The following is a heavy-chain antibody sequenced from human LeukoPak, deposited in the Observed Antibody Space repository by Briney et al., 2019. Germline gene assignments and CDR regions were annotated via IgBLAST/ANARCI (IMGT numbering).Heavy chain of an antibody. CDR3: ARDSYGGNWSLGY. D-gene: IGHD4-23*01. CDR2: VNPNNGGT. V-gene: IGHV1-2*02. CDR1: GFTFTGYY. Sequence: ASMKLSCKASGFTFTGYYIHWVRQAPGQGLEWMGWVNPNNGGTNYAQMFQGRVTMTRDTSISTAYMEPSRLTSDDTAVYYCARDSYGGNWSLGYWGQGTLVTVSS. J-gene: IGHJ4*02.